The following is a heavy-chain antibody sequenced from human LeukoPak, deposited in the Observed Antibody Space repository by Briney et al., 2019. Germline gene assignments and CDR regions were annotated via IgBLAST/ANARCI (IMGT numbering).Heavy chain of an antibody. D-gene: IGHD5-24*01. CDR2: ISSSSSYI. CDR3: ARGRDGSQSPIDD. Sequence: GSLRLSCAASGFTFSSYNMNWVRQAPGKGLEWVSSISSSSSYIYHADSVRGRFTISRGNAKNSLYLQMNSLRAEDTAVYYCARGRDGSQSPIDDWGQGTLVTVSS. CDR1: GFTFSSYN. J-gene: IGHJ4*02. V-gene: IGHV3-21*01.